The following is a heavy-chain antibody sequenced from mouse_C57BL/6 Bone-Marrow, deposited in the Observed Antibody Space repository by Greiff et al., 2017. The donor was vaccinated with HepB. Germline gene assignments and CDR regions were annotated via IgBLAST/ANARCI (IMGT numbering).Heavy chain of an antibody. CDR3: ARYYYGSSAWFAY. Sequence: VQLQESGAELARPGASVKLSCKASGYTFTSYGISWVKQSTGQGLEWIGEIYPRSGNTYYNEKFKGKATLTADKSSSTAYMELRSLTSEDSAVYFCARYYYGSSAWFAYWGQGTLVTVSA. J-gene: IGHJ3*01. V-gene: IGHV1-81*01. CDR1: GYTFTSYG. D-gene: IGHD1-1*01. CDR2: IYPRSGNT.